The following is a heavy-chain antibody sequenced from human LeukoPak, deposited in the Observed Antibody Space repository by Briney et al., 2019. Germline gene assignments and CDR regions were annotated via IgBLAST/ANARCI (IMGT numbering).Heavy chain of an antibody. CDR1: GGSIGSSGYY. D-gene: IGHD6-6*01. CDR3: ARPLSSSSGYFDC. V-gene: IGHV4-39*01. CDR2: IYYGGTT. Sequence: SETLSLTCAVSGGSIGSSGYYWGWIRQPPGKGLEWIGSIYYGGTTYYNPSLKSRVTISVDTSKNQFSLKLSSVTAADTAVYYCARPLSSSSGYFDCWGQGTLVTVSS. J-gene: IGHJ4*02.